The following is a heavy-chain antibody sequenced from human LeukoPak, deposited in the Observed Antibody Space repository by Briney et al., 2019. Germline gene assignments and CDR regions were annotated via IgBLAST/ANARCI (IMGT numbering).Heavy chain of an antibody. D-gene: IGHD4-23*01. CDR1: GYTFTGYY. V-gene: IGHV1-2*02. J-gene: IGHJ1*01. CDR2: INPNSGGT. CDR3: ARTTVVTPAKYFQH. Sequence: ASVKVSCKASGYTFTGYYMHWVRQAPGQGLEWMGWINPNSGGTNYAQKFQGRVTMTRDTSISTAYMELSRLRSDDTAVYCCARTTVVTPAKYFQHWGQGTLVTVSS.